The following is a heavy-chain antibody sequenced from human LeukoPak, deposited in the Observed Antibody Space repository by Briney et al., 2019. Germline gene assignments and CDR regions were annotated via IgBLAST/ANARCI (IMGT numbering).Heavy chain of an antibody. CDR3: ARGLYYGSGSYYGMFDY. CDR1: GGSISSYY. D-gene: IGHD3-10*01. J-gene: IGHJ4*02. CDR2: TYTSGST. V-gene: IGHV4-4*07. Sequence: SETLSLTCTVSGGSISSYYWSWIRQPAGKGLEWIGRTYTSGSTNYNPSLKSRVTMSVDTSKNQFSLKLSSVTAADTAVYYCARGLYYGSGSYYGMFDYWGQGTLVTVSS.